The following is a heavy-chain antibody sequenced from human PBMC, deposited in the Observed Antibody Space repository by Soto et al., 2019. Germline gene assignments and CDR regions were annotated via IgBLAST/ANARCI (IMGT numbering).Heavy chain of an antibody. CDR2: ISYDGSNK. V-gene: IGHV3-30*18. CDR1: GFTFSSYG. CDR3: AKESDCSSTSCQGKYYYYYYGMDV. Sequence: GGSLRLSCAASGFTFSSYGMHWVRQAPGKGLEWVAVISYDGSNKYYADSVKGRFTISRDNSKNTLYLQMNSLRAEDTAVYYCAKESDCSSTSCQGKYYYYYYGMDVWGQGTTVTVSS. J-gene: IGHJ6*02. D-gene: IGHD2-2*01.